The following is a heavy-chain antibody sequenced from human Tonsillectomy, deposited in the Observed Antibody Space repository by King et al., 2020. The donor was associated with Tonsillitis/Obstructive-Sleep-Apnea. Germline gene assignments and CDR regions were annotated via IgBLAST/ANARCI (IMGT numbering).Heavy chain of an antibody. CDR1: GFTFSSYG. V-gene: IGHV3-33*01. CDR2: ILYDGSNK. Sequence: VQLVESGGGVVQPGRSLRLSCASSGFTFSSYGMHWVRQAPGKGLEGVAVILYDGSNKYYADSVKGRFTISRDNSKNTLYLQMNSLRAEDTAVYYCARVNLGELLSYFDYWGQGTLVTVSS. J-gene: IGHJ4*02. CDR3: ARVNLGELLSYFDY. D-gene: IGHD3-16*01.